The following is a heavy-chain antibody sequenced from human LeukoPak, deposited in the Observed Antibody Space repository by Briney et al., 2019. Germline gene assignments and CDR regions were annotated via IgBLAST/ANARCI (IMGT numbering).Heavy chain of an antibody. Sequence: GGSLRLSCAASGFTFSSYAMSWVRQAPGKGLEWVSAISGSGGSTYYADSVKGRFTISRDNSKNTLYLEMISLRIEDTAVYYCAKGPVSGSRSPLDYWGQGTLVTVSS. CDR3: AKGPVSGSRSPLDY. CDR2: ISGSGGST. CDR1: GFTFSSYA. D-gene: IGHD1-26*01. V-gene: IGHV3-23*01. J-gene: IGHJ4*02.